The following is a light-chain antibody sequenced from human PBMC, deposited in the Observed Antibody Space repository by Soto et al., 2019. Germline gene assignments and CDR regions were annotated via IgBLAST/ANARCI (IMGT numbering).Light chain of an antibody. CDR2: DAS. J-gene: IGKJ1*01. V-gene: IGKV1-5*01. Sequence: DIQMTQSPSTLSASVGDRVTITCRASQSISSWLAWYQKKPGKAPKLLLYDASSLESGVPSRFSGSGSGTELTLTISSLQPDDFANYYCQQYNSYSPETFGQGTKVDIK. CDR3: QQYNSYSPET. CDR1: QSISSW.